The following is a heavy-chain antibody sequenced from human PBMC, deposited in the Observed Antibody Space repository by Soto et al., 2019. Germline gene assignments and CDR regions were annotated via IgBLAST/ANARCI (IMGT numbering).Heavy chain of an antibody. V-gene: IGHV1-18*01. CDR3: ARGMLRFLEWFDYYMDV. D-gene: IGHD3-3*01. CDR2: ISAYNGNT. CDR1: GYTFTSYG. J-gene: IGHJ6*03. Sequence: ASVKVSCKASGYTFTSYGISWVRQAPGQGLEWMGWISAYNGNTNYAQKLQGRVTMTTDTSTSTAYMELRSLRSDDPAVYYCARGMLRFLEWFDYYMDVWGKGTTVTVSS.